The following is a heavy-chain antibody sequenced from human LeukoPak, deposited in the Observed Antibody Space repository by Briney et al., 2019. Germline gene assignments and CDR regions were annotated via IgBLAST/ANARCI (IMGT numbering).Heavy chain of an antibody. J-gene: IGHJ4*02. V-gene: IGHV3-23*01. CDR1: GFTFSSYA. D-gene: IGHD3-22*01. CDR2: LSGGGGTT. Sequence: GGSLRLSCAASGFTFSSYAMSWVRQALGKGLKWVSILSGGGGTTYCADSVRGRFTISRDNSKNTLYLQMNSLRADDTAVYYCAKTPYYFESSGYYYFDYWGQGTLVTVSS. CDR3: AKTPYYFESSGYYYFDY.